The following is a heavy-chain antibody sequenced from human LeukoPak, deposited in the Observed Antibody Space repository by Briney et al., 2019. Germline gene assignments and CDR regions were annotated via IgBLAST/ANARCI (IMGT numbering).Heavy chain of an antibody. J-gene: IGHJ6*03. V-gene: IGHV1-18*01. CDR3: ARNYYGSGSYLYYYYYYYMDV. Sequence: ASVKVSCKASGYTFTSYGISWVRQAPGQGLEWMGWISAYNGNTNYAQKLQGRVTMTTDTSTSTAYMELRSLRSDDTAVYYWARNYYGSGSYLYYYYYYYMDVWGKGTTVTISS. CDR1: GYTFTSYG. D-gene: IGHD3-10*01. CDR2: ISAYNGNT.